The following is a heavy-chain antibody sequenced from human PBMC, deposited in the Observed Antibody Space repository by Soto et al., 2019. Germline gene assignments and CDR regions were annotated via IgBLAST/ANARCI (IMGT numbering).Heavy chain of an antibody. V-gene: IGHV3-23*01. D-gene: IGHD2-2*01. J-gene: IGHJ5*01. CDR1: GFTFSSYA. Sequence: EVQLLESGGGLVQPGGSLRLSCAASGFTFSSYAMSWVRQAPGKGLEWVSAISGSGGSTFYADSVKGRFTISRDTSKNTLFLQMNSLRAEDTAVYYCAKDRGRGYAGFDSWGQGTLVTVSS. CDR3: AKDRGRGYAGFDS. CDR2: ISGSGGST.